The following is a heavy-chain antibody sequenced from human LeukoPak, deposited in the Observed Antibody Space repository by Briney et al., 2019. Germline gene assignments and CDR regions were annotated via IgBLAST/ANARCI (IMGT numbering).Heavy chain of an antibody. CDR2: IIPILGIA. CDR3: ARDYYDSSGPTPPDY. CDR1: GYTFTSYG. J-gene: IGHJ4*02. Sequence: ASVKVSCKASGYTFTSYGISWVRQAPGQGLEWMGRIIPILGIANYAQKFQGRVTITADKSTSTAYMELSSLRSEDTAVYYCARDYYDSSGPTPPDYWGQGTLVTVSS. V-gene: IGHV1-69*04. D-gene: IGHD3-22*01.